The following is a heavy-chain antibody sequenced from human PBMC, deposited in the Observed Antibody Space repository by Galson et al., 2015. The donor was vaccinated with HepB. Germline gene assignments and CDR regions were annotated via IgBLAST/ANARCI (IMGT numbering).Heavy chain of an antibody. CDR2: IIPIFGTP. CDR1: GGTFSNYA. D-gene: IGHD3-10*01. J-gene: IGHJ4*02. Sequence: SVKVSCKASGGTFSNYAISWVRQAPGQGLEWMGGIIPIFGTPNYAQRFQGRVTIIADEPTSTAYMELSSLRSEDTAVYYCTRSVTMIRGVLFDHWGQGTLVTVSS. V-gene: IGHV1-69*13. CDR3: TRSVTMIRGVLFDH.